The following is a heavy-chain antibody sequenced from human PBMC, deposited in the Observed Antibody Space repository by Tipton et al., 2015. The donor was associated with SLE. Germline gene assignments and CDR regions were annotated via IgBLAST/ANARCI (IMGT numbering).Heavy chain of an antibody. Sequence: TLSLTCTVSGGSISSSSYYWGWIRQPPGKGLEWIGYIYYSGSTNYNPSLKSRVTISVDTSKNQFSLKLSSVTAADTAVYYCARGPPYYDYVWGSYRYNWFDPWGQGTLVTVSS. V-gene: IGHV4-61*05. CDR3: ARGPPYYDYVWGSYRYNWFDP. J-gene: IGHJ5*02. D-gene: IGHD3-16*02. CDR1: GGSISSSSYY. CDR2: IYYSGST.